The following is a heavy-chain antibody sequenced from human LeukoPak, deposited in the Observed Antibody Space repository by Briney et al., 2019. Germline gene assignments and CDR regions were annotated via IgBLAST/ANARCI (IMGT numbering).Heavy chain of an antibody. J-gene: IGHJ4*02. CDR1: GASITSTNYF. D-gene: IGHD5-24*01. CDR2: LYASGST. CDR3: ARDGKEGGFNYDY. V-gene: IGHV4-61*02. Sequence: SQTLSLTCNVSGASITSTNYFWSWIRQPAGKGLQRIGRLYASGSTDYNPSLKSRVTISGDTSKNQFSLTLSSVTAADTAVYYCARDGKEGGFNYDYWGQGTLVTVSS.